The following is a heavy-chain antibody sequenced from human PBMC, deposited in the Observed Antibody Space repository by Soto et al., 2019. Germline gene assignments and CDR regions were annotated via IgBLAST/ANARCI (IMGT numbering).Heavy chain of an antibody. D-gene: IGHD2-2*01. CDR1: GYTFTSYA. CDR3: ARNFGINHQLLDYYGMDV. J-gene: IGHJ6*02. CDR2: INAGNGNT. Sequence: GASVKVSCKASGYTFTSYAMHWVRQAPGQRLEWMGWINAGNGNTKYSQKFQGRVTITRDTSASTAYMELSSLRSEDTAVYYWARNFGINHQLLDYYGMDVWGQWTTVTVSS. V-gene: IGHV1-3*01.